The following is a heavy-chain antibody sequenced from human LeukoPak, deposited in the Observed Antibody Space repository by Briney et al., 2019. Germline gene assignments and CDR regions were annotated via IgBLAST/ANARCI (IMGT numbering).Heavy chain of an antibody. CDR1: GFTFSSYW. D-gene: IGHD3-22*01. CDR3: ARDYYDSSGYALFDY. J-gene: IGHJ4*02. CDR2: ISSSSSYI. Sequence: GGSLRLSCAASGFTFSSYWMFWVRQAPGKGLEWVSSISSSSSYIYYADSVKGRFTISRDNAKNSLYLQMNSLRAEDTAVYYCARDYYDSSGYALFDYWGQGTLVTVSS. V-gene: IGHV3-21*01.